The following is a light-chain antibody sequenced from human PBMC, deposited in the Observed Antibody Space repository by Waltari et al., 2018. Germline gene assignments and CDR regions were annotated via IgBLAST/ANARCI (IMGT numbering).Light chain of an antibody. J-gene: IGKJ1*01. CDR1: QNILYSPKNKNQ. CDR2: WAS. CDR3: KQEYNSWT. V-gene: IGKV4-1*01. Sequence: DIVMTQSPESLAVSLGERATINCKSSQNILYSPKNKNQLACDQQKPGQPPKLLIDWASTPASGVPDRFSGGGSGTDCTLTISSLQAEDVAEYYWKQEYNSWTFGQGTKVEIK.